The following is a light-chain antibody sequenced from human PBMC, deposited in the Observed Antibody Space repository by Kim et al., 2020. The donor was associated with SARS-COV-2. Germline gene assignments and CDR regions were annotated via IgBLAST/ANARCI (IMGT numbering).Light chain of an antibody. CDR1: QDISNY. CDR3: QQYDNPRS. J-gene: IGKJ3*01. CDR2: DAS. Sequence: SASVGDRVTITCQASQDISNYLNWYQQKPGKAPKLLIYDASNLETGVPSRFSGSGSGTDFTFTISSLQPEDIATYYCQQYDNPRSFGPGTKVDIK. V-gene: IGKV1-33*01.